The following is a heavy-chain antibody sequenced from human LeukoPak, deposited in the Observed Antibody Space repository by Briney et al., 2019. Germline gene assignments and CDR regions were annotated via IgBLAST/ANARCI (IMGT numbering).Heavy chain of an antibody. D-gene: IGHD3-22*01. CDR2: IYYGGST. CDR1: GGSISSYN. J-gene: IGHJ4*02. CDR3: ARHRSSGYYYDY. V-gene: IGHV4-59*08. Sequence: SETLSLTCAVSGGSISSYNWSWIWDSPGKGLGRIVYIYYGGSTNYNSSLKSRVTISVDTYKNQFSLKLSSVTAADTAVYYCARHRSSGYYYDYWGEGTVVTVSS.